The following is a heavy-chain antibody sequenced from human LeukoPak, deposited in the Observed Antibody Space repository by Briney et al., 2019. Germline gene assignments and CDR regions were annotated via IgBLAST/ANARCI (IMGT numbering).Heavy chain of an antibody. CDR1: GFTFSSYA. Sequence: GGSLRLSCAASGFTFSSYAMSWVRQAPGKGLEWVSGIRDSGSDTYYADSVKGRFTISRDNSKNTLNLQMNSLRAEDTAVYYCANHSDTAMVYAYWGQGTLVSVSS. CDR2: IRDSGSDT. V-gene: IGHV3-23*01. D-gene: IGHD5-18*01. J-gene: IGHJ4*02. CDR3: ANHSDTAMVYAY.